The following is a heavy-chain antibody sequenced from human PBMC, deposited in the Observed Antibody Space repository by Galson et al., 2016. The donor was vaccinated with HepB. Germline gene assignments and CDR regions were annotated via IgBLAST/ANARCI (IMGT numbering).Heavy chain of an antibody. V-gene: IGHV3-74*01. D-gene: IGHD3-3*01. CDR2: ISNDGSST. CDR3: ARGSRFFRSEVAFDF. CDR1: GFSFSSYW. Sequence: SLRLSCAASGFSFSSYWMHWVRQAPGKGLVWVSRISNDGSSTNNADSVKGRFTISRDNAKNTLYLQMNSLRAEDAAVYYCARGSRFFRSEVAFDFWGQGTMVTVSS. J-gene: IGHJ3*01.